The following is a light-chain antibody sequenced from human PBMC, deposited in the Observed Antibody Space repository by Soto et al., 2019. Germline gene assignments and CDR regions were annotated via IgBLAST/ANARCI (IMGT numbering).Light chain of an antibody. V-gene: IGKV1-5*01. CDR3: QQYTRYPYT. J-gene: IGKJ2*01. CDR1: QSLDKW. Sequence: DIQMTQSPSTLSASVGDRVSISCRASQSLDKWLAWYQQKPGEAPKLLVSDASNLESGVSSRFTGSGSGTEFTLTISSLQPDDFATHYCQQYTRYPYTFGQGTKLEIK. CDR2: DAS.